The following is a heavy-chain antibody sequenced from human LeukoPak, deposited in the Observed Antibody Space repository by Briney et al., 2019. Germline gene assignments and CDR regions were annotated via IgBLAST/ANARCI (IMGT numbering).Heavy chain of an antibody. CDR3: ATTSKYIGSGRDDSFDI. J-gene: IGHJ3*02. V-gene: IGHV4-59*06. D-gene: IGHD3-10*01. Sequence: SETLSLTCTVSGGSISSYYWSWIRQPPGKGLEWIGYISYSGGTYYNPSLKSRVTISVDTSKSQFPLRMSSVTAADTAVYYCATTSKYIGSGRDDSFDIWGQGTMVTVSS. CDR2: ISYSGGT. CDR1: GGSISSYY.